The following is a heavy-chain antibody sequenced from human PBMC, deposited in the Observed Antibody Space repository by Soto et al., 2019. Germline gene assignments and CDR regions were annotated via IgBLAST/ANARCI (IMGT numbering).Heavy chain of an antibody. CDR3: ARGAAAAGMVSYYFDY. J-gene: IGHJ4*02. D-gene: IGHD6-13*01. CDR2: INAGNGNT. V-gene: IGHV1-3*01. CDR1: GYTLTIYA. Sequence: ASVKVSCTASGYTLTIYAMHWVRQAPGQRLEWMGWINAGNGNTKYSQKFQGRVTITRDTSASTAYMELSSLRSEDTAVYYCARGAAAAGMVSYYFDYWGQGTLVTVSS.